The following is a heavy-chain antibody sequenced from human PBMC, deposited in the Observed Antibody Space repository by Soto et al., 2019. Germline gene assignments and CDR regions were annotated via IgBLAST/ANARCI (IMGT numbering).Heavy chain of an antibody. CDR3: AHSSSANYDFWSGYYPRGFDY. J-gene: IGHJ4*02. CDR1: GFSLSTSGVG. CDR2: IYWDDDK. V-gene: IGHV2-5*02. D-gene: IGHD3-3*01. Sequence: QITLKESGPTLVKHTQTLTLNCTFSGFSLSTSGVGVGWIRQPPGKALEWLALIYWDDDKRYSPSLKSRLTITKDTSKNQVVLTMTSMDPVDTATYYCAHSSSANYDFWSGYYPRGFDYWGQGTLVPVSS.